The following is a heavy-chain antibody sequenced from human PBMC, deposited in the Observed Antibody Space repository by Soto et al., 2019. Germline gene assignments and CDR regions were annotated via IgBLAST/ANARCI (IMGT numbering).Heavy chain of an antibody. CDR2: INPSGGST. CDR3: AGDGDYDILTGYPDYGMDV. Sequence: QVQLVQSGAEVKKPGASVKVSCKASGYTFTSYYMHWVRQAPGQGLEWMGIINPSGGSTSYAQKFQGRVTMTRDTSTSTVYMELSSLRSEDTAVYYCAGDGDYDILTGYPDYGMDVWGQGTTVTVSS. J-gene: IGHJ6*02. V-gene: IGHV1-46*01. D-gene: IGHD3-9*01. CDR1: GYTFTSYY.